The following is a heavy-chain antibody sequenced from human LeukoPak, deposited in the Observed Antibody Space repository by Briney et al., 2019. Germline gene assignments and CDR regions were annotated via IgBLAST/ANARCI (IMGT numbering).Heavy chain of an antibody. D-gene: IGHD2-2*01. CDR3: ARDNAPAGGGLDY. CDR1: GFTVSSNH. CDR2: IYTGGLT. Sequence: GGSLRLSCAASGFTVSSNHMTWVRQAPGKGVEWVSEIYTGGLTFYADSVTGRFTISRDNSKNTVYLQMNSLGVEDTARYYCARDNAPAGGGLDYWGQGTLVTVSS. V-gene: IGHV3-53*01. J-gene: IGHJ4*02.